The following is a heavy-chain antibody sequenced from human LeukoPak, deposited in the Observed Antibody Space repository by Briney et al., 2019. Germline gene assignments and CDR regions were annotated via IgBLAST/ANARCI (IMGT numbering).Heavy chain of an antibody. Sequence: SETLSLTCTVSGGSISSNSYYWGWIRQPPGKGLEWIGSIYYSGSTYYNPSLKSRVTISVDTSKNQFSLKLSSVTAADTAVYYCASSVAAAGTWGPDWFDPWGQGTLVTVSS. CDR2: IYYSGST. D-gene: IGHD6-13*01. V-gene: IGHV4-39*07. CDR3: ASSVAAAGTWGPDWFDP. CDR1: GGSISSNSYY. J-gene: IGHJ5*02.